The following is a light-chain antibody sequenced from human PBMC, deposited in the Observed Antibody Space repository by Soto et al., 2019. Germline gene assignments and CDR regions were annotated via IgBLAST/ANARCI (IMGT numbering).Light chain of an antibody. J-gene: IGKJ1*01. CDR3: QQFGGSSWT. V-gene: IGKV3-20*01. CDR1: QSVSSNY. CDR2: GAS. Sequence: EIVLTQSPGTPSLSPGERATLSCRASQSVSSNYLAWYQQKPGQAPRLLIYGASNRATGIPDRFSGSGSGTDFTLTISRLEPEDFAVYYCQQFGGSSWTFGQGTKVEI.